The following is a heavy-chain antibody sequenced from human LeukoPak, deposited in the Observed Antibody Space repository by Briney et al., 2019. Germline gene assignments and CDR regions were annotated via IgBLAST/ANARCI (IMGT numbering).Heavy chain of an antibody. CDR3: ARDGAGIPLY. CDR2: IYYSGST. Sequence: SETLSLTCTVSGGSISSSSYYWGWIRQPPGKGLEWIGSIYYSGSTYYNPSLKSRVTISVDTSKNQFSLKLSSVTAADTAVYYCARDGAGIPLYWGQGTLVTVSS. CDR1: GGSISSSSYY. J-gene: IGHJ4*02. V-gene: IGHV4-39*07. D-gene: IGHD2-21*01.